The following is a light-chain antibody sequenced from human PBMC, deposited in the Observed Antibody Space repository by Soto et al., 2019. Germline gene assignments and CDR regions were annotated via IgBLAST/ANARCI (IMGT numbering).Light chain of an antibody. V-gene: IGKV1-27*01. CDR1: QGISNY. Sequence: DIQMTQSPSSLSASVGDRVTITCRASQGISNYLAWYQQKPGRVPKVLIYDASTLQSGVPSRFSGSGSGTDFTLSISSLQPEDVATYYCQRYNSAPWTFGQGTKVEIK. CDR2: DAS. J-gene: IGKJ1*01. CDR3: QRYNSAPWT.